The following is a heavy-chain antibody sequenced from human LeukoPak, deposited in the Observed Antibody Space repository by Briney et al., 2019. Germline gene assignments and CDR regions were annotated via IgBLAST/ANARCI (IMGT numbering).Heavy chain of an antibody. D-gene: IGHD5-24*01. V-gene: IGHV4-38-2*02. CDR1: GYSISSGYY. Sequence: SETLSLTCTVSGYSISSGYYWGWIRQPPGKGLEWIGSIYHSGSTYYNPSLKSRVTISVDTSKNQFSLKLSSVTAADTAVYYCARESLTWLQSRTSWFDPWGQGTLVTVSS. J-gene: IGHJ5*02. CDR2: IYHSGST. CDR3: ARESLTWLQSRTSWFDP.